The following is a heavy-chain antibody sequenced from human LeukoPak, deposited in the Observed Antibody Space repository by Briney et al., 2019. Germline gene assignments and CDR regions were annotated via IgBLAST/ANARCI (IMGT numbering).Heavy chain of an antibody. CDR2: IRSKASRGTT. Sequence: GGSLRLSCTGSGFTFDDHAMSWVRQAPGKGLEWVGFIRSKASRGTTEYAASVKGRFTISRDDSASIAYLQMNSLRTEDTAVYYCARGPIQLWIHNAMDVWGQGTTVTVSS. CDR3: ARGPIQLWIHNAMDV. V-gene: IGHV3-49*04. CDR1: GFTFDDHA. J-gene: IGHJ6*02. D-gene: IGHD1-1*01.